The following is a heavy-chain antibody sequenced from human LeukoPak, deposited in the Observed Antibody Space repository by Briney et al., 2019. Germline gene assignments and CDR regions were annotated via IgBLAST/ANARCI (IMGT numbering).Heavy chain of an antibody. D-gene: IGHD1-1*01. J-gene: IGHJ3*02. CDR1: GGSISSSSYY. V-gene: IGHV4-61*01. CDR3: ARLNWSENAFDI. CDR2: IYYSGST. Sequence: KPSETLSLTCTVSGGSISSSSYYWSWIRQPPGKGLEWIGYIYYSGSTNYNPSLKSRVTISVDTSKNQFSLKLSSVTAADTAVYYCARLNWSENAFDIWGQGTMVTVSS.